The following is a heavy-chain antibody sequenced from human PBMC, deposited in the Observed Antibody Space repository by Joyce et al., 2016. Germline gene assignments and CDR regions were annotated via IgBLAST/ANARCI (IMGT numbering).Heavy chain of an antibody. J-gene: IGHJ4*02. V-gene: IGHV3-48*02. D-gene: IGHD5-24*01. CDR3: ARVGRTGYTCDY. CDR1: GFSFNTYR. CDR2: ISASSGTS. Sequence: EVQLVESGGGLVQPGGSLRLSWAASGFSFNTYRINWVRPAPGKGLEWLSYISASSGTSYYADSVKVRFTISRDNAKNSVYLQMNSLRDEDTAVYYCARVGRTGYTCDYWGQGTLVTVSS.